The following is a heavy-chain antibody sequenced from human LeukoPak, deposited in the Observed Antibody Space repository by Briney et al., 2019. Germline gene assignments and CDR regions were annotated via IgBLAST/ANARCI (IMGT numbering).Heavy chain of an antibody. CDR3: ARENSSSWLWYFDY. Sequence: GASVKVSCKASGYTFTSYGISWVRQALGQGLEWMGWSSAYNGNTNYAQKVQGRVTMTTDTSTTTAYMELRSLRSDDTAVYYCARENSSSWLWYFDYWGQGTLVTVSS. CDR1: GYTFTSYG. D-gene: IGHD6-13*01. V-gene: IGHV1-18*01. J-gene: IGHJ4*02. CDR2: SSAYNGNT.